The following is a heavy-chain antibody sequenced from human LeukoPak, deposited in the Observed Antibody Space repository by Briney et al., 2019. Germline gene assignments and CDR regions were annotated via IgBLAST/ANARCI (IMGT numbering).Heavy chain of an antibody. CDR1: GFTFRTYS. CDR2: ISSSSSYK. J-gene: IGHJ4*02. Sequence: PGGSLRLSCAAPGFTFRTYSMNWVRQAPRKGLEWVSSISSSSSYKYYADSVKGRFTISRDNAKNSLSLQMNSLRAEDTAVYYCARDLTVTTFDYWGQGTLVTVSS. CDR3: ARDLTVTTFDY. D-gene: IGHD4-17*01. V-gene: IGHV3-21*01.